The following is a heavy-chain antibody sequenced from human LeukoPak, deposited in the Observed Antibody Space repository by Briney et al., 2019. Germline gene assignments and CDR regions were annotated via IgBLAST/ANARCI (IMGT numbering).Heavy chain of an antibody. CDR3: ARVEVGAANRQWYGMDV. CDR1: GGSLSSYY. V-gene: IGHV4-59*01. J-gene: IGHJ6*02. CDR2: VDYRGNT. Sequence: SETLSLTCTISGGSLSSYYWSWIRQPPGKVLEWIGYVDYRGNTNYNPSLKSRVTISIDTSKRLFSLKLNSVTAADTAVYYCARVEVGAANRQWYGMDVWGQGTTVTVSS. D-gene: IGHD2-15*01.